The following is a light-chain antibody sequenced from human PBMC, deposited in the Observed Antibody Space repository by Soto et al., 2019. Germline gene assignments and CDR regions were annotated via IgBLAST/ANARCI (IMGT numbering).Light chain of an antibody. J-gene: IGKJ1*01. CDR2: DVS. CDR3: QQYTNYPWT. V-gene: IGKV1-5*01. CDR1: QSISSW. Sequence: IQMTQSPPTLSASVGDRVTITCLASQSISSWLAWYKQTPGKAPILLIYDVSSLESGVPSRFSGSGSGTEFTLTISSLQPDDFATYYCQQYTNYPWTFGQGTKVDIK.